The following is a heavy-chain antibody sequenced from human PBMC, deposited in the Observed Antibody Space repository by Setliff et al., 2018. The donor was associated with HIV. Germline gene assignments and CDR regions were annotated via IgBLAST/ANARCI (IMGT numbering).Heavy chain of an antibody. CDR2: IYTSGST. Sequence: SETLSLTCTVSGGSISTYYWSWIREPPGKGLEWIGSIYTSGSTNYNPSLEGRVTISVDTSKNQFSLKLSSVTAADTAVYYCARTPEDYDQYFFDRWGQGTLVTVSS. V-gene: IGHV4-4*08. D-gene: IGHD3-22*01. J-gene: IGHJ4*02. CDR1: GGSISTYY. CDR3: ARTPEDYDQYFFDR.